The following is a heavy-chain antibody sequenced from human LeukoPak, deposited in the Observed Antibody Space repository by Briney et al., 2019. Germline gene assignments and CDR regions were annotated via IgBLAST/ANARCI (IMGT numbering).Heavy chain of an antibody. J-gene: IGHJ4*02. Sequence: SETLSLTCTVSGGSISSYIWSWIRQPPGKGLEWIGYIYHTGKTNYNPSLEGRVSISVDTSRSQFSLRLNSVAAADTAVYYCARRSSNSWDFDSWGPGTLVTVSS. V-gene: IGHV4-59*03. D-gene: IGHD6-13*01. CDR3: ARRSSNSWDFDS. CDR2: IYHTGKT. CDR1: GGSISSYI.